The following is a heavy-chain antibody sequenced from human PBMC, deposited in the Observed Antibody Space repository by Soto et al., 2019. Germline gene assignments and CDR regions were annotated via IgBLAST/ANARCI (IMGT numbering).Heavy chain of an antibody. D-gene: IGHD2-2*01. CDR1: GFTFSSYG. CDR3: AKVDLCSSTSCYWRDYYYYYGMDV. J-gene: IGHJ6*02. Sequence: PGGSLRLSCAASGFTFSSYGMHWVRQAPGKGLEWVAVISYDGSNKYYADSVKGRFTISRDNSKNTLYLQMNSLRAEDTAVYYCAKVDLCSSTSCYWRDYYYYYGMDVWGQGTTVTVSS. V-gene: IGHV3-30*18. CDR2: ISYDGSNK.